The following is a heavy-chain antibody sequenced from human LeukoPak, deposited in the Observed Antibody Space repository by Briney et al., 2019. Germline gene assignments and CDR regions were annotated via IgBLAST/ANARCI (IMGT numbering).Heavy chain of an antibody. V-gene: IGHV4-4*02. CDR2: ISHSGGT. D-gene: IGHD3-10*01. CDR1: DGSITSSSC. J-gene: IGHJ4*02. CDR3: ARVYTARGIDY. Sequence: SGTLSLTCAVSDGSITSSSCWSWVRQPPGKGLEWIGEISHSGGTYRNPSLESRVTISIDKSKSQFSLNLNLVTAADTAVYYCARVYTARGIDYWGQGTLVTVSS.